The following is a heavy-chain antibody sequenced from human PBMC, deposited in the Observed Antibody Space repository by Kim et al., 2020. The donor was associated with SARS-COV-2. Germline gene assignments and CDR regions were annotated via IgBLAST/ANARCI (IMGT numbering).Heavy chain of an antibody. CDR1: GYTFTSYA. Sequence: ASVKVSCKASGYTFTSYAMNWVRQAPGQGLEWMGWINTNTGNPTYAQGFTGRFVFSLDTSVSTAYLQISSLKAEDTAVYYCARGPYGSRSYYNPYDYWGQGTLVTVSS. CDR2: INTNTGNP. CDR3: ARGPYGSRSYYNPYDY. D-gene: IGHD3-10*01. V-gene: IGHV7-4-1*02. J-gene: IGHJ4*02.